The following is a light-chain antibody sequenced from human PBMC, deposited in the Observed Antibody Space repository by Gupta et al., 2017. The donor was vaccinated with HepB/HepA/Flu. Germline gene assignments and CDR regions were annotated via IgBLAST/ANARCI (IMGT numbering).Light chain of an antibody. CDR2: GAS. CDR3: QQFDTKT. V-gene: IGKV3-20*01. Sequence: IVLKQSPGTVSLSPGERATLACRASQSLTRRYLAWYQQKTGQAPRLLIYGASSRATGIPDRLRGSGSGTDFTLTISRLEPEDFSLYYCQQFDTKTFGQGTKVEIK. CDR1: QSLTRRY. J-gene: IGKJ1*01.